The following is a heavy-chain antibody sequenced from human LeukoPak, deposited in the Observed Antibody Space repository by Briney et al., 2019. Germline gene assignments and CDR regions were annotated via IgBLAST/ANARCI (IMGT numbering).Heavy chain of an antibody. CDR3: ARATYSRYYYDSSGYNFDY. D-gene: IGHD3-22*01. CDR2: INTNTGNP. V-gene: IGHV7-4-1*02. J-gene: IGHJ4*02. CDR1: GYTCTSYA. Sequence: GASVKVSCKASGYTCTSYAMNWVRQAPGQGLEWMGWINTNTGNPTYAQGFTGRFVFSLDTSVSTAYLQISSLKAEDTAVYYCARATYSRYYYDSSGYNFDYWGQGTLVTVSS.